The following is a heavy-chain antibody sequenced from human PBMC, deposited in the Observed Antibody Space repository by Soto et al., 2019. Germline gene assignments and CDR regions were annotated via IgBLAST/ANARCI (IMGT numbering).Heavy chain of an antibody. CDR2: INSDGSST. D-gene: IGHD3-22*01. Sequence: GGSVRLSCAASGFTFSSYWMHWVRQAPGKGLVWVSRINSDGSSTSYADSVKGRFTISRDNAKNTLYLQMNSLRAEDTAVYYCARAAQSDSSGYYDDFDYWGQGTLVTVSS. V-gene: IGHV3-74*01. CDR1: GFTFSSYW. J-gene: IGHJ4*02. CDR3: ARAAQSDSSGYYDDFDY.